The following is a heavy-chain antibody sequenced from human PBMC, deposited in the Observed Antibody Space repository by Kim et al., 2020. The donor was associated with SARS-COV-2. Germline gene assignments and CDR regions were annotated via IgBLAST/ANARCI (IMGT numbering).Heavy chain of an antibody. V-gene: IGHV3-11*01. CDR1: GFTFSDYY. CDR3: ASYYDSSGEVPVPFDY. D-gene: IGHD3-22*01. J-gene: IGHJ4*02. CDR2: ISSSGSTI. Sequence: GGSLRLSCAASGFTFSDYYMSWIRQAPGKGLEWVSYISSSGSTIYYADSVKGRFTISRDNAKNSLYLQMNSLRAEDTAVYYCASYYDSSGEVPVPFDYWGQGTLVTVSS.